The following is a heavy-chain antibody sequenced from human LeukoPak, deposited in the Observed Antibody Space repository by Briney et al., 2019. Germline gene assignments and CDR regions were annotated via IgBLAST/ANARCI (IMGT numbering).Heavy chain of an antibody. V-gene: IGHV3-7*01. Sequence: GGSLRLSCAASGFTFSNYWMSWVRQAPGKGLEWVANIKQDGSVKYYVDSLKGRFTISRDNAKNSLYLQMNSLRAEDTAVYFCARIGYSGSSFDYWGQGTLVTVSS. D-gene: IGHD5-18*01. CDR1: GFTFSNYW. J-gene: IGHJ4*02. CDR2: IKQDGSVK. CDR3: ARIGYSGSSFDY.